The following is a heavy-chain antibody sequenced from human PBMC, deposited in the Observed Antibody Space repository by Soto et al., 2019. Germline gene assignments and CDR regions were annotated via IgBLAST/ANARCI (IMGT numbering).Heavy chain of an antibody. CDR3: AWGKEDSAAFDY. J-gene: IGHJ4*02. CDR1: GFTFSSYA. D-gene: IGHD3-16*01. CDR2: ISGSGGST. Sequence: EVQLLESGGGLVQPGGSLRLSCAASGFTFSSYAMSWVRQAPGKGLEWVSAISGSGGSTYYADSVKGRFTISRDNSKNTLYLQMNSLRGEDTAVYYCAWGKEDSAAFDYWGQGTLVTVSS. V-gene: IGHV3-23*01.